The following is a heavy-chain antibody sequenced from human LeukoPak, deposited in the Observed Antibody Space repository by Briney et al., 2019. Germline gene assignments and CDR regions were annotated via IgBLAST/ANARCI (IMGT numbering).Heavy chain of an antibody. CDR2: ISAYNGNT. V-gene: IGHV1-18*04. J-gene: IGHJ4*02. D-gene: IGHD6-19*01. Sequence: ASVKVSCKASGYTFTGYYMHWVRQAPGQGLEWMGWISAYNGNTNYAQKLQGRVTMTTDTSTSTAYMELRSLRSDDTAVYYCARWSTLSSGWYVDYYYFDYWGQGTLVTVSS. CDR3: ARWSTLSSGWYVDYYYFDY. CDR1: GYTFTGYY.